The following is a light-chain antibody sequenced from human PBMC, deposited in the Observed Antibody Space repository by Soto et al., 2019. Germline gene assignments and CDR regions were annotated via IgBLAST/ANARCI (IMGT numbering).Light chain of an antibody. Sequence: EIELTQSPATLSLSPGETATLSCRASQNVDKFLAWYQQRPGQPPRLLIFDSSNRATGVPVRFSGSGSGTDFTLTISSLEPEDFAVYYCQQRSNWPSITFGQGTRLEIK. V-gene: IGKV3-11*01. CDR1: QNVDKF. CDR3: QQRSNWPSIT. J-gene: IGKJ5*01. CDR2: DSS.